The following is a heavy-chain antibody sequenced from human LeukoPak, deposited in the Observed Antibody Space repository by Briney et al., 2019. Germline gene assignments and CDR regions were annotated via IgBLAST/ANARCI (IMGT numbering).Heavy chain of an antibody. CDR2: IHHDGRT. J-gene: IGHJ3*01. Sequence: SETLSLTCAVSGGSLSGYYWSWIRQSPGKGLDWMGGIHHDGRTKYKSSFKSRITIFLVSSKNEVSLRLSPVTPADTALYFCARDVVPRDYGDTLNAYDLWGQGTMVTVS. CDR1: GGSLSGYY. CDR3: ARDVVPRDYGDTLNAYDL. D-gene: IGHD4-17*01. V-gene: IGHV4-34*01.